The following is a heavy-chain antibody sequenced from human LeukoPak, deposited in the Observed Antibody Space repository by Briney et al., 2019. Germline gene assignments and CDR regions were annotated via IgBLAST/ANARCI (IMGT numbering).Heavy chain of an antibody. CDR3: APTNAYSYYFDY. D-gene: IGHD2-8*01. J-gene: IGHJ4*02. Sequence: ASVTVSCKASGYTFTGYYIHWVRQAPGPGLEWMGWINPNSGATNYAQKFQGRVTMTRDTSISTAYMELSRLRSDDTAVYYCAPTNAYSYYFDYWGQGSLVTVSS. CDR1: GYTFTGYY. CDR2: INPNSGAT. V-gene: IGHV1-2*02.